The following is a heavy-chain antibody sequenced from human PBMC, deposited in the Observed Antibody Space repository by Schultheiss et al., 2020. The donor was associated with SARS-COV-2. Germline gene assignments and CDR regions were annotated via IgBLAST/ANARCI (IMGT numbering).Heavy chain of an antibody. J-gene: IGHJ5*02. Sequence: SETLSLTCTVSGGSISTYYWSWVRQPADKGLEWIGRFHTSGTTNYNPFLESRVTMSGDTSKNQLSLRLSSVTAADTAVYYCARGPGQQLVRWFDPWGQGTLVTVSS. CDR2: FHTSGTT. CDR1: GGSISTYY. CDR3: ARGPGQQLVRWFDP. V-gene: IGHV4-4*07. D-gene: IGHD6-13*01.